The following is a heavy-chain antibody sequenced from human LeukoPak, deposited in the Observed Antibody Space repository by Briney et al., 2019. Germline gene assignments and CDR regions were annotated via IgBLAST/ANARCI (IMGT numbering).Heavy chain of an antibody. V-gene: IGHV3-30*02. CDR2: IRYDGNNK. J-gene: IGHJ4*02. CDR3: VKDNPLDY. D-gene: IGHD1-14*01. Sequence: GGSLRLSCAASGFTFSNYGMLWVRQAPGKGLDWVAFIRYDGNNKLYADSVKGRFTISRDNSKNTLYLHINSLRAEGTAVYYCVKDNPLDYWGQGTLVIVSS. CDR1: GFTFSNYG.